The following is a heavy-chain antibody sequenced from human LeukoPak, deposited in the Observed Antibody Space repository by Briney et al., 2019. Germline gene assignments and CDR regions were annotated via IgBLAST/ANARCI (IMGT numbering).Heavy chain of an antibody. J-gene: IGHJ4*02. CDR2: VIPMYGAT. CDR1: GGTNYI. D-gene: IGHD2-21*01. V-gene: IGHV1-69*08. CDR3: ATDSQRLCGGATCYSSDS. Sequence: ASVKVSCKASGGTNYIISWVRQAPGQGLVWMGRVIPMYGATNYAQKFQGRVTITADKSTGTAYMELSSLRSDDTAVYFCATDSQRLCGGATCYSSDSWGQGTLVTVSS.